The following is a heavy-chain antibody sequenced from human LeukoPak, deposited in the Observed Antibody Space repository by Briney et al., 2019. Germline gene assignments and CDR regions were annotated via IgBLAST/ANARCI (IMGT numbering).Heavy chain of an antibody. Sequence: GGSLRLSCAASGFTFSSYAMSWVRQAPGKGLEWVSAISGSGGSTYYADSVKGRFTISRDNSKNTLYLQMNSLRAEDTAVYYCAKDVYYDFWSGYYYAFDIWGQGTMVTASS. D-gene: IGHD3-3*01. J-gene: IGHJ3*02. CDR2: ISGSGGST. CDR3: AKDVYYDFWSGYYYAFDI. CDR1: GFTFSSYA. V-gene: IGHV3-23*01.